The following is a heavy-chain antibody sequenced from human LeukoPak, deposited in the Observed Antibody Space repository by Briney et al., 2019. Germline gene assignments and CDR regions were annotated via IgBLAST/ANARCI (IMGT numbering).Heavy chain of an antibody. D-gene: IGHD6-6*01. CDR2: IIPIFGIA. Sequence: ASVKVSCKASGGTSSSYAISWVRQAPGQGLEWMGRIIPIFGIANYAQKFQGRVTITADKSTSTAYMELSSLRSEDTAVYYCARDIAARDDYWGQGTLVTVSS. V-gene: IGHV1-69*04. J-gene: IGHJ4*02. CDR3: ARDIAARDDY. CDR1: GGTSSSYA.